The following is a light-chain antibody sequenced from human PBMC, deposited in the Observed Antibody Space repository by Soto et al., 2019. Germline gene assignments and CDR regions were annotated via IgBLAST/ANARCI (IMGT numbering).Light chain of an antibody. V-gene: IGKV3-15*01. CDR3: QQYNNWPPIT. CDR2: GAS. Sequence: EIVMTQSQATLSVSPGERATLSCRASQSVSSNLAWYQQNPGQAPRLLIYGASTRATGIPARFSVSGSGTEFTLTISCLQSEDCAVYYCQQYNNWPPITFGQGTRLEIK. J-gene: IGKJ5*01. CDR1: QSVSSN.